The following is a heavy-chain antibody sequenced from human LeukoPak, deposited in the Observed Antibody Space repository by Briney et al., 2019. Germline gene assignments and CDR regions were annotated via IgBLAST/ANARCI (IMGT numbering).Heavy chain of an antibody. CDR3: ARDKGTSYLSSFDY. Sequence: ETLSLTCTVSGGSISSSSYHWGWIRQPPGKGLDWVSAIRGSGDSTYYADSVKGRFTISRDNSKNTLYLQMNSLRAADTAVYYCARDKGTSYLSSFDYWGQGTLVTVSS. D-gene: IGHD6-6*01. V-gene: IGHV3-23*01. CDR1: GGSISSSSYH. J-gene: IGHJ4*02. CDR2: IRGSGDST.